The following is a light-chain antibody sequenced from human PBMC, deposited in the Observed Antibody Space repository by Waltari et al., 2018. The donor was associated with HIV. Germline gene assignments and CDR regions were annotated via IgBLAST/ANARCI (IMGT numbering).Light chain of an antibody. J-gene: IGLJ1*01. Sequence: QSALTQPASVSGSPGQSITISCTGTTSDIGNYNYVSWYQHPPGNAPKLIIYEFSNRPSVVSKRFSGSKSVNTASLTVSGLHAEDEGDYYCSSYSSSTSPYVFGTGTKVTVV. CDR2: EFS. CDR3: SSYSSSTSPYV. CDR1: TSDIGNYNY. V-gene: IGLV2-14*01.